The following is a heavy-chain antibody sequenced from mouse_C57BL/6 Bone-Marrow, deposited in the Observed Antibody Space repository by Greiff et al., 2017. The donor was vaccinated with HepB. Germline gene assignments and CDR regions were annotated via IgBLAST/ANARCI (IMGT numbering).Heavy chain of an antibody. CDR3: ASPLYYSNYEGYFDY. D-gene: IGHD2-5*01. CDR2: IYPGDGDT. J-gene: IGHJ2*01. V-gene: IGHV1-82*01. Sequence: VQLQQSGPELVKPGASVKISCKASGYAFSSSWMNWVKQRPGKGLEWIGRIYPGDGDTNYNGKFKGKATLTADKSSSTAYMQLSSLTSEDSAVYFCASPLYYSNYEGYFDYWGQGTTLTVSS. CDR1: GYAFSSSW.